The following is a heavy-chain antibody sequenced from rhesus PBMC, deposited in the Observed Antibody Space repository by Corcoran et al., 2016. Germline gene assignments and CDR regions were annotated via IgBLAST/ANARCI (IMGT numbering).Heavy chain of an antibody. CDR3: ARKDTVTDPCEY. Sequence: QVPLQESGPGLVKPSATLSLTCAVSGYSISGSYLSWLLQAPGQGLEWIGYITYNGNTNYNPSLKSRVTSARDTSKNQVSRKLNYVTAADTAVYYCARKDTVTDPCEYWGQGVLVTVSS. J-gene: IGHJ4*01. V-gene: IGHV4-122*02. D-gene: IGHD5-12*01. CDR1: GYSISGSY. CDR2: ITYNGNT.